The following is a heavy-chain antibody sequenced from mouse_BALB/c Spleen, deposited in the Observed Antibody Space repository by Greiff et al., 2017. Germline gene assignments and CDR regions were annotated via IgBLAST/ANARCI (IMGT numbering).Heavy chain of an antibody. CDR2: ISSGGGST. D-gene: IGHD2-4*01. J-gene: IGHJ3*01. CDR1: GFAFSSYD. V-gene: IGHV5-12-1*01. CDR3: ARPIYYDYDGFAY. Sequence: EVQVVESGGGLVKPGGSLKLSCAASGFAFSSYDMSWVRQTPEKRLEWVAYISSGGGSTYYPDTVKGRFTISRDNAKNTLYLQMSSLKSEDTAMYYCARPIYYDYDGFAYWGQGTLVTVSA.